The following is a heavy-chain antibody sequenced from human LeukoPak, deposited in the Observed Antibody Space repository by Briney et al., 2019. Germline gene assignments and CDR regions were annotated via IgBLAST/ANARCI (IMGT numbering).Heavy chain of an antibody. D-gene: IGHD1-26*01. Sequence: ASVKVSCKASGGTFSSYAISWVRQAPGQGLERMGWISAYNGNTNYAQKLQGRVTMTTDTSTSTAYMELRSLRSDDTAVYYCARDRSGSYDPYWYFDLWGRGTLVTVSS. J-gene: IGHJ2*01. CDR3: ARDRSGSYDPYWYFDL. CDR2: ISAYNGNT. V-gene: IGHV1-18*01. CDR1: GGTFSSYA.